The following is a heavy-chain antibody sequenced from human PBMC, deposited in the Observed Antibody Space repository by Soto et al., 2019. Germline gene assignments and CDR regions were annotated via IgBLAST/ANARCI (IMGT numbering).Heavy chain of an antibody. CDR1: GITFSSYS. D-gene: IGHD3-22*01. J-gene: IGHJ4*01. Sequence: GGSLRLSCAASGITFSSYSMNWVRQAPGKGLEWVSYISSSSSSTIYYADSVKGRFTISRDTAKDMLYLQMSSLRPEDTAVYFCVRGGVYYYESSPNTALYIWGQGTLVTVSS. CDR3: VRGGVYYYESSPNTALYI. CDR2: ISSSSSSTI. V-gene: IGHV3-48*04.